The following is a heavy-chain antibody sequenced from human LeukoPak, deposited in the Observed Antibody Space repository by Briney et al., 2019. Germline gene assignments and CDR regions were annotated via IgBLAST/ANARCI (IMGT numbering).Heavy chain of an antibody. J-gene: IGHJ4*02. CDR3: ARSSGLDSSGYYPPGG. Sequence: GGSLRLSCAASGFTFSSYEMNWVRQAPGKGLEWVSSISSSSSYIYYADSVKGRFTISRDNAKNSLYLQMNSLRAEDTAVYYCARSSGLDSSGYYPPGGWGQGTLVTVSS. V-gene: IGHV3-21*01. CDR1: GFTFSSYE. CDR2: ISSSSSYI. D-gene: IGHD3-22*01.